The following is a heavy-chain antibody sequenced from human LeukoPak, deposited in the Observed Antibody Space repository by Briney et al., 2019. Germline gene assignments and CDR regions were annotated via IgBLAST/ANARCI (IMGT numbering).Heavy chain of an antibody. J-gene: IGHJ5*02. Sequence: ETLSLTCTVYGYSISSGYYWGWIRRPPGKGREGIGMIYHSGSTYYNPSLKSRVTISEDTCKNKFSLKLSSVTAADTAVYYCARDRASWFDPWGQGTLVTVSS. CDR1: GYSISSGYY. CDR3: ARDRASWFDP. D-gene: IGHD3-10*01. V-gene: IGHV4-38-2*02. CDR2: IYHSGST.